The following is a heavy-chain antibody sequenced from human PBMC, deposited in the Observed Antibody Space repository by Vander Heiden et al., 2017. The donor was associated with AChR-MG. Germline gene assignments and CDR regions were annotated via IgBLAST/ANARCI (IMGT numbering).Heavy chain of an antibody. CDR3: ARGSSRHVENWLDP. D-gene: IGHD2-2*01. CDR2: IIPNFGSA. Sequence: QVLLVQSGAEVKTPGSSVKVSCKASGGTFSTDATSWVRQAPGQGLEWMGGIIPNFGSANYAQKFQGRVTITADESTTTVYMELSSLRSDDTAVYFCARGSSRHVENWLDPWGQGTPVTVSS. V-gene: IGHV1-69*01. J-gene: IGHJ5*02. CDR1: GGTFSTDA.